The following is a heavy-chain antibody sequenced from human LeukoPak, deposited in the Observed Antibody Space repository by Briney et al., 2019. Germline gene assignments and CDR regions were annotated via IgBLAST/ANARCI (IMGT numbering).Heavy chain of an antibody. CDR1: GYVIGSGYY. CDR2: IYHSGNT. J-gene: IGHJ3*02. V-gene: IGHV4-38-2*02. Sequence: NPSETLSLTCTVSGYVIGSGYYWGWIRQPPGKGLEWIATIYHSGNTYYNPSLKSRVTISLDTSKNQFSLKLRSVTAADTAVYYCARDTRDAFDIWGQGTMVTVSS. CDR3: ARDTRDAFDI.